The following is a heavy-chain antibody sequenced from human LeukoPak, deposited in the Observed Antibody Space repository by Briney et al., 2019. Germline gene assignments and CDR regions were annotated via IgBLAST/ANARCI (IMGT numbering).Heavy chain of an antibody. D-gene: IGHD3-10*01. J-gene: IGHJ4*02. CDR1: GYSISSGYY. Sequence: SETLSLTCTVSGYSISSGYYWGWIRQPPGKGLEWIGSIYHSGSTYYNPSLKSRVTISVDTSKNQFSLKLSSVTAADTAVYYCARDYYGSGSYYTLPDDYWGQGTLVTVSS. CDR2: IYHSGST. V-gene: IGHV4-38-2*02. CDR3: ARDYYGSGSYYTLPDDY.